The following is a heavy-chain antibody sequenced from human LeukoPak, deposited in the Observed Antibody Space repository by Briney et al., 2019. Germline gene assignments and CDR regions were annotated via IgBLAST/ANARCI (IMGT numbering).Heavy chain of an antibody. D-gene: IGHD2/OR15-2a*01. J-gene: IGHJ6*03. CDR2: IPDSGNT. CDR3: ARDRPVSLSYYIDV. V-gene: IGHV4-38-2*02. CDR1: GDSFNNGLY. Sequence: SETLSLTCTVSGDSFNNGLYWGWIRQPPGKGLEWIGSIPDSGNTYYNPSLKSRVTISVDTSKKQFSLKLNSVTAADTAVYYCARDRPVSLSYYIDVWGKGTTVTISS.